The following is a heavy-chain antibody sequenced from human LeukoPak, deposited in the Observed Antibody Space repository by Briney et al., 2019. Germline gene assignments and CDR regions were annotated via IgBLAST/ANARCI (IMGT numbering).Heavy chain of an antibody. D-gene: IGHD4-17*01. Sequence: PGGALRLSCVASGFTFSSYEMNWVRQAPGKGLEWVSYISSSGSIIYYADSVKGRFTISGDNAKNSLYLQMNSLRAEDTAVYYCARSDYGDYGDLADAFDIWGQGTMVTVSS. V-gene: IGHV3-48*03. J-gene: IGHJ3*02. CDR2: ISSSGSII. CDR3: ARSDYGDYGDLADAFDI. CDR1: GFTFSSYE.